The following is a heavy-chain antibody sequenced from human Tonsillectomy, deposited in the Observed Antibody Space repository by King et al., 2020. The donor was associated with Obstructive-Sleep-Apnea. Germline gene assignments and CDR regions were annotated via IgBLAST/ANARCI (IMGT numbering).Heavy chain of an antibody. CDR1: GGSISSGDYY. J-gene: IGHJ4*02. CDR2: IYYSGST. D-gene: IGHD2-2*01. Sequence: QLQESGPGLVKPSQTLSLTCTVSGGSISSGDYYWSWIRQPPGKGLEWIGYIYYSGSTYYNPSLKSRVTISVDTSKNQFSLKLSSVTAADTAVYYCARGHWVVPAFFDYWGQGTLVTVSS. CDR3: ARGHWVVPAFFDY. V-gene: IGHV4-30-4*01.